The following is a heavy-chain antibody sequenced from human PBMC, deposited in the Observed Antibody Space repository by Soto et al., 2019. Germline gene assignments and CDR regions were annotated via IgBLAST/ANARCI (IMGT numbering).Heavy chain of an antibody. V-gene: IGHV4-59*08. CDR1: GGSISSYY. Sequence: SETLSLTCTVSGGSISSYYWSWIRQPPGKGLEWIGYIYYSGSTNYNPSLKSRVTISVDTSKNQFSLKLSSVTAADTAVYYCARSWGTVPYFDYWGQGTLVTVSS. CDR2: IYYSGST. D-gene: IGHD4-17*01. J-gene: IGHJ4*02. CDR3: ARSWGTVPYFDY.